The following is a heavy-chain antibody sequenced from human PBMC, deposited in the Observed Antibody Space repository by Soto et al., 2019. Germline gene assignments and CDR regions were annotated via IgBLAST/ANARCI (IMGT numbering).Heavy chain of an antibody. D-gene: IGHD6-25*01. J-gene: IGHJ6*02. CDR3: ARDSAALSASRARMGV. Sequence: SVKVSCKASGGTFSSYAIGWVRQAPGQGLEWMGGIIPIFGTANYAQKFQGRVTITADESTSTAYMELSSLRSEDTAVYYCARDSAALSASRARMGVWGQGTTVTVSS. CDR2: IIPIFGTA. CDR1: GGTFSSYA. V-gene: IGHV1-69*13.